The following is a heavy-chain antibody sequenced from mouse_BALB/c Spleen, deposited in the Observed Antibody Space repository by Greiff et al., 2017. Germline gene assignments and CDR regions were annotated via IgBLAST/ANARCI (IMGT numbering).Heavy chain of an antibody. CDR1: GFTFSSFG. J-gene: IGHJ1*01. Sequence: EVKLVESGGGLVQPGGSRKLSCAASGFTFSSFGMHWVRQAPEKGLEWVAYISSGSSTIYYADTVKGRFTISRDNPKNTLFLQMTSLRSEDTAMYYCARTGSSPYWYFDVWGAGTTVTVSS. CDR3: ARTGSSPYWYFDV. V-gene: IGHV5-17*02. D-gene: IGHD1-1*01. CDR2: ISSGSSTI.